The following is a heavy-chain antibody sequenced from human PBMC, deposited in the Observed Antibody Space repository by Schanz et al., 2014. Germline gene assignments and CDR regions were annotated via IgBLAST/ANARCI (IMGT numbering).Heavy chain of an antibody. CDR3: ARPLGPNCYYYCLDV. Sequence: EVQLVESGGGLVQPGGSLRLSCAASGLTLSDYWMHWVRQAPGKGVVWVSRINSDGSTTIYADSVQGRISMSRDKAKTTLYMQMSSLRAEDTAVYYCARPLGPNCYYYCLDVWGQGTTVTVSS. V-gene: IGHV3-74*01. CDR2: INSDGSTT. CDR1: GLTLSDYW. J-gene: IGHJ6*02.